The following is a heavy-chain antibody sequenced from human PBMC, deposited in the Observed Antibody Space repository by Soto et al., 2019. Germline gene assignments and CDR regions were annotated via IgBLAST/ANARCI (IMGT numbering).Heavy chain of an antibody. D-gene: IGHD3-16*01. CDR3: AASSYVWGSYSFDP. V-gene: IGHV1-58*01. CDR1: GFTITSSA. J-gene: IGHJ5*02. Sequence: SVKVSCKASGFTITSSAVQWVRQARGQRLEWIGWIVVGSGNTNYAQKFQERVTITRDMSTSTAYMELSSLRSEDTAVYYCAASSYVWGSYSFDPWGQGTLVTVSS. CDR2: IVVGSGNT.